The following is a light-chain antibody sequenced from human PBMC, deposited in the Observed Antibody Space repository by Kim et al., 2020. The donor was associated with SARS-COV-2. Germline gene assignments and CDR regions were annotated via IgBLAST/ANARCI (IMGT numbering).Light chain of an antibody. Sequence: QSALTQPASVSGSPGQSITISCIGTSSDVGGYNFVSWYQQHPGNAPKLLIYDVNKRPSGVSDRFSGSKSGNTASLTISALQAEDEADYHCSSYTSSSSWVFGGGTQLTVL. CDR2: DVN. V-gene: IGLV2-14*01. CDR1: SSDVGGYNF. J-gene: IGLJ3*02. CDR3: SSYTSSSSWV.